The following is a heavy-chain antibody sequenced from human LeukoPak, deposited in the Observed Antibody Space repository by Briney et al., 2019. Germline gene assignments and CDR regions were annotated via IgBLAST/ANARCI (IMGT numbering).Heavy chain of an antibody. CDR3: ARGPKDTHFDY. CDR2: ISSSGRYI. Sequence: PGGSLRLSCAASGFTFSDYAMIWVRQAPGKGLEWVSSISSSGRYIYYADSVKGRFTISRDSAQNSLYLQMNSLRAEDTAVYYCARGPKDTHFDYWGQGTLVTVSS. D-gene: IGHD2-2*02. J-gene: IGHJ4*02. V-gene: IGHV3-21*01. CDR1: GFTFSDYA.